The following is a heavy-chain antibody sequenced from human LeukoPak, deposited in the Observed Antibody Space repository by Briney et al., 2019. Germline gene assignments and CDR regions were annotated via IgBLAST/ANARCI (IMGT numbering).Heavy chain of an antibody. CDR3: ARGLWDIVVVPAAMDPQPPYYYYGMDV. J-gene: IGHJ6*02. V-gene: IGHV4-31*03. CDR2: IYYSGST. CDR1: GGSISSGGYY. D-gene: IGHD2-2*01. Sequence: SETLSLTCTVSGGSISSGGYYWSWIRQHPGKGLEWIGYIYYSGSTYYNPSLKSRVTISVDTSKNQFSLKLSSVTAADTAVYYCARGLWDIVVVPAAMDPQPPYYYYGMDVWGQGTTVTVSS.